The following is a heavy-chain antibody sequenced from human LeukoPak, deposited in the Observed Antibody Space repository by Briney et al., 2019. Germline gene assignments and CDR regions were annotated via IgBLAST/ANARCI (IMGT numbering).Heavy chain of an antibody. CDR2: IIPIFGTA. V-gene: IGHV1-69*13. J-gene: IGHJ5*02. Sequence: ASVKVSCKASGGTFSSYAISWVRQAPGQGLEWMGGIIPIFGTANYAQKFQGRVTINADESTSTAYMELSSLRSEDTAVYYCARNGDSSSWYHEFDPWGQGTLVTVSS. CDR1: GGTFSSYA. CDR3: ARNGDSSSWYHEFDP. D-gene: IGHD6-13*01.